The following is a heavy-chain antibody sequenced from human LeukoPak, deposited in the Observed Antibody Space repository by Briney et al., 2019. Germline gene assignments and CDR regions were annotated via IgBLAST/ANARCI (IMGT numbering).Heavy chain of an antibody. CDR1: GFTFSSYG. Sequence: GVSLRLSCAASGFTFSSYGMHWVRQARGKGLEWVAFIRYHGSNKYYADSVKGRFTISRDNSKNTLYLQMNSLRAEDTAVYYCAKVSSSRYPDYWGQGTLVTVSS. D-gene: IGHD6-13*01. J-gene: IGHJ4*02. V-gene: IGHV3-30*02. CDR2: IRYHGSNK. CDR3: AKVSSSRYPDY.